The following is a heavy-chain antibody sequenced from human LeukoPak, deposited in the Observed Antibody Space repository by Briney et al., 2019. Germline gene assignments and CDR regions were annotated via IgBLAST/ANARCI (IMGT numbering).Heavy chain of an antibody. D-gene: IGHD6-13*01. CDR3: ASEVVAAGTDY. Sequence: SETLSLTCSVSGGSISSTNYYWAWIRQPPGKVLEWIGRIYYSGSTYYNPSLKGRVIISVDTSKNQFSLTVRSVTAADRAVYYCASEVVAAGTDYWGQGTLVTVSS. CDR2: IYYSGST. J-gene: IGHJ4*02. CDR1: GGSISSTNYY. V-gene: IGHV4-39*01.